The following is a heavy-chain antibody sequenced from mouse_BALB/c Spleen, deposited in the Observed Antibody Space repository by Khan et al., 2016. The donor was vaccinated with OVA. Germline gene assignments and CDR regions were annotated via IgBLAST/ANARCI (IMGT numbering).Heavy chain of an antibody. J-gene: IGHJ4*01. V-gene: IGHV3-2*02. Sequence: EVQLQESGPGLVKPSQSLSLTCTVTGYSITSDYAWNWIRQFPGNKLEWMGYISSTGSTSYNPSLKSRISITRDTSKNQIFLQLKSVTTEDTATXYCAGTLYYGYGYAFDCWGRGTSVTVSS. CDR3: AGTLYYGYGYAFDC. CDR2: ISSTGST. CDR1: GYSITSDYA. D-gene: IGHD2-2*01.